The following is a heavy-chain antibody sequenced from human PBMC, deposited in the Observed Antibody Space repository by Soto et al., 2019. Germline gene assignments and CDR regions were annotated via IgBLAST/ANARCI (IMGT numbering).Heavy chain of an antibody. V-gene: IGHV4-59*08. CDR1: GGSISSYY. Sequence: QVQLQESGPGLVKPSETLSLTCTVSGGSISSYYWSWIRQPPGKGLEWIGYIYYSGSTNYNPSLKRRVTISVDTSQNQFSLKLSSVTAADTAVYYCARHLYGSGERFDPWGQGTLVTVSS. CDR2: IYYSGST. D-gene: IGHD3-10*01. CDR3: ARHLYGSGERFDP. J-gene: IGHJ5*02.